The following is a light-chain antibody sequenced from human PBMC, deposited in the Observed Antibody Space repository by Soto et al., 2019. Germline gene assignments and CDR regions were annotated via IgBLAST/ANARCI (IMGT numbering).Light chain of an antibody. CDR3: SSYTSSSTLVL. CDR2: EVG. V-gene: IGLV2-14*01. Sequence: QSALTQPASVSGSPGQSITISCTGTSSDVGGYDYVSWYQQHPGKAPKLMIYEVGNRPSGVSNRFSGSKSGNTASLTISGLQAEDEADYSCSSYTSSSTLVLFGGGTKLTVL. J-gene: IGLJ2*01. CDR1: SSDVGGYDY.